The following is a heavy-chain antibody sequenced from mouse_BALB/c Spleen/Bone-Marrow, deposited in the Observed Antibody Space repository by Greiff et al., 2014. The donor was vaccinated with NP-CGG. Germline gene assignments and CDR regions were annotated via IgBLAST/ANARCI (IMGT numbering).Heavy chain of an antibody. Sequence: SGAELVKPGASVKLSCKASGYTFTSYYIYWVKQSPGQGLEWIGEINPSNGGTNFNEKFKGKATLTVDKSSSTAYMQLSSLTSEDSAVYYCTRSNGNWFAYWGQGTLVTVSA. D-gene: IGHD2-1*01. CDR3: TRSNGNWFAY. J-gene: IGHJ3*01. CDR1: GYTFTSYY. CDR2: INPSNGGT. V-gene: IGHV1S81*02.